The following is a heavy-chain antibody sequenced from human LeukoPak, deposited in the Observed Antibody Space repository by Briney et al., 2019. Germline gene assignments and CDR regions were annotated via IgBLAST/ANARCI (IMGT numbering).Heavy chain of an antibody. V-gene: IGHV3-20*01. CDR3: ARVYYRPGSYYIDY. D-gene: IGHD3-10*01. Sequence: PGGSLRLSCAASGFTFSSYTMNWVRQAPGKGLEWVSGINWNSGSTGYADSVKGRFTISRDNAKNSLYLQMNSLRAEDTALYHCARVYYRPGSYYIDYWGQGILVTVSS. CDR1: GFTFSSYT. J-gene: IGHJ4*02. CDR2: INWNSGST.